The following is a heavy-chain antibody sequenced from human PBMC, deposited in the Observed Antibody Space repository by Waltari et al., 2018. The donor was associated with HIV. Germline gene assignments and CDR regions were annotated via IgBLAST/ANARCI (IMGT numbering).Heavy chain of an antibody. CDR3: ASTPHGGYSYGYEGY. V-gene: IGHV4-38-2*01. CDR2: IYHSGST. CDR1: GYSISSGYY. J-gene: IGHJ4*02. Sequence: QVQLQESGPGLVKPSETLSLTCAVSGYSISSGYYWGWIRQPPGKGLEWLGSIYHSGSTYSTPSLKSRVTISVDTSENQFSLKLSSVPAADTAVYYCASTPHGGYSYGYEGYWGQGTLVTVSS. D-gene: IGHD5-18*01.